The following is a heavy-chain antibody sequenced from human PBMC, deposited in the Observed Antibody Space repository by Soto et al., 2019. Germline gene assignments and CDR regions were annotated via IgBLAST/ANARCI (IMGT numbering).Heavy chain of an antibody. Sequence: QVQLVESGGGVIQPGRSLRLSCKASGFTFSDFGMHWVRQAPGQGLVWVSAIWYDGSYQYYADSVRGRFTTSRDNSNNTLLLEMNSLRVEDTAVYYCARDRLITYGAKIAPDHWGQGALVIVSS. D-gene: IGHD1-20*01. J-gene: IGHJ5*02. CDR3: ARDRLITYGAKIAPDH. CDR2: IWYDGSYQ. CDR1: GFTFSDFG. V-gene: IGHV3-33*01.